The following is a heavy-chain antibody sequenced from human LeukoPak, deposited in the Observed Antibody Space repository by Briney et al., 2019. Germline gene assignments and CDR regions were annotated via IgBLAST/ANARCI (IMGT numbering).Heavy chain of an antibody. D-gene: IGHD6-19*01. V-gene: IGHV3-21*01. CDR1: GFTFSSYS. CDR3: ARDGPGSGWSFDY. Sequence: KAGGSLRLSCAASGFTFSSYSMNWVRQAPGKGLEWVSSISSSSSYIYYAESVKGRFTISRDNAKNSLYLQMNSLRAEDTAVYYCARDGPGSGWSFDYWGQGTLVTVSS. J-gene: IGHJ4*02. CDR2: ISSSSSYI.